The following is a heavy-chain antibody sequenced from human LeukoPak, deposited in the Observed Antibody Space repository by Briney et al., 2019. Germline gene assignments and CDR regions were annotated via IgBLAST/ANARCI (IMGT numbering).Heavy chain of an antibody. J-gene: IGHJ4*02. D-gene: IGHD4-11*01. CDR3: ARFASNYGLVY. V-gene: IGHV4-34*01. CDR1: GGSFSGYY. Sequence: SETLSLTCAVYGGSFSGYYWSWIRQPPGKGLEWIGEINHSGSTNYNPSLKSRVTISVDMSKNQFSLKLSSVTAADTAVYYCARFASNYGLVYWGQGTLVTVSS. CDR2: INHSGST.